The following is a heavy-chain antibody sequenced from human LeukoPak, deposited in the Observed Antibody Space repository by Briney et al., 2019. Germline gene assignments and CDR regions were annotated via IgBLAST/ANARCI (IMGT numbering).Heavy chain of an antibody. CDR1: GGSISSYY. D-gene: IGHD6-19*01. CDR3: ARDQALGYGWPTVLAIDI. CDR2: VYTSGST. V-gene: IGHV4-4*07. Sequence: PSETLSLTCTVSGGSISSYYWSWIRQPAGKGLEWIGRVYTSGSTNYNPSLKSRVTISVDTSKNQFSLNLSSVTAADTAVYYCARDQALGYGWPTVLAIDIWGQGTMVTVSS. J-gene: IGHJ3*02.